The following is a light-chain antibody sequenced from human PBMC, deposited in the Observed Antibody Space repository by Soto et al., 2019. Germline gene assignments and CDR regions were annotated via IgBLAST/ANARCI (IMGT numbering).Light chain of an antibody. CDR3: QQSFSFPAT. Sequence: DIQMTQSPSTVSAYVGDSVTITCRASQSITDSLNWYQHKPGTAPKLLIYAASSLQSGVPSRFSGGGSGTDFTLTISSLQPEDFVTYFCQQSFSFPATFGGGTKVDIK. CDR2: AAS. J-gene: IGKJ4*01. V-gene: IGKV1-39*01. CDR1: QSITDS.